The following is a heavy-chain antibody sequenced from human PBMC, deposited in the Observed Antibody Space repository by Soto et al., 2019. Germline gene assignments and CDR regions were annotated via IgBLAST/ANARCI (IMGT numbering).Heavy chain of an antibody. CDR2: IWYDGSNK. CDR1: GFTFSSYG. CDR3: ARAPYDAYPWELLGPRYYGMDV. V-gene: IGHV3-33*01. Sequence: QVQLVESGGGVVQPGRSLRLSCAASGFTFSSYGMHWVRQAPGKGLEWVAVIWYDGSNKYYADSVKGRFTISRDNSKNTLYLQMNSLRAEDTAVYYCARAPYDAYPWELLGPRYYGMDVWGQGTTVTVSS. D-gene: IGHD1-26*01. J-gene: IGHJ6*02.